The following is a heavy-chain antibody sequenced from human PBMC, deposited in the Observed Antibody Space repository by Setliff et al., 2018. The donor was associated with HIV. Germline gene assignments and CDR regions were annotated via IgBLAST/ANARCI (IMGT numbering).Heavy chain of an antibody. CDR3: AKDRSVRDYNYHYLDV. CDR1: GFTFSSYG. Sequence: PGGSLRLSCAASGFTFSSYGMHWVRQAPGKGLEWVTFIRYDGSDKYYADSVKGRFTISRDNSKNTLYLQMNSLRTEDTAVYYCAKDRSVRDYNYHYLDVWGKGTTVTVSS. J-gene: IGHJ6*03. CDR2: IRYDGSDK. V-gene: IGHV3-30*02. D-gene: IGHD2-15*01.